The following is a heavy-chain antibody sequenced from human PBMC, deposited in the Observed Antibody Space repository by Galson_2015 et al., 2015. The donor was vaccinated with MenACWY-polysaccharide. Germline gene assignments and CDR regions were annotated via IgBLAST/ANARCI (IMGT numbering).Heavy chain of an antibody. Sequence: SLRLSCAASGFTFSSYAMSWVRQAPGKGLEWVSAISGSGGSTYYADSVKGRFTISRDNSKNTLYLQMNSLRAEDTAVYYCARLGLGDMYYYDSSGSPGAFDIWGQGTMVTVSS. CDR1: GFTFSSYA. CDR3: ARLGLGDMYYYDSSGSPGAFDI. V-gene: IGHV3-23*01. D-gene: IGHD3-22*01. CDR2: ISGSGGST. J-gene: IGHJ3*02.